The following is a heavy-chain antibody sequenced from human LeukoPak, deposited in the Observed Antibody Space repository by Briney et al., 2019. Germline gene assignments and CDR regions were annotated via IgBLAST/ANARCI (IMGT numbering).Heavy chain of an antibody. D-gene: IGHD6-6*01. CDR3: ARILEYSSSSEDY. Sequence: ASVKVSCKASGGTFSSYAISWVRQAPGQGLEWMGGIIPIFGTANYAQKFQGRATITADKSTSTAYMELSSLRSEDTAVYYCARILEYSSSSEDYWGQGTLVTVSS. V-gene: IGHV1-69*06. CDR2: IIPIFGTA. J-gene: IGHJ4*02. CDR1: GGTFSSYA.